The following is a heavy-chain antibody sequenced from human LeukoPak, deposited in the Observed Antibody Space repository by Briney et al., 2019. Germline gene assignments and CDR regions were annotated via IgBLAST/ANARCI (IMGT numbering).Heavy chain of an antibody. J-gene: IGHJ4*02. Sequence: SETLSLTCAASGYTISRGYYCCWSRQPPGKGLEWIGSIYHSGSTYYNPSLKSRVTISVDTSKNQFSLKLSSVTAADTAVYYCARVQGIGSGWYGSIDYWGQGTLVTVSS. V-gene: IGHV4-38-2*01. CDR2: IYHSGST. D-gene: IGHD6-19*01. CDR3: ARVQGIGSGWYGSIDY. CDR1: GYTISRGYY.